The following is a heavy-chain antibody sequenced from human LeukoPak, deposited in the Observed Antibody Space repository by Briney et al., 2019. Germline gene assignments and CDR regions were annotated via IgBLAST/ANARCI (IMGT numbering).Heavy chain of an antibody. V-gene: IGHV4-39*07. Sequence: SETLSLTCTVSGGSISSSSYYWGWIRQPPGKGLEWIVSIYYSGSTYYNPSLKSRVTISVDTSKNQFSLELSSVTAADTAVYYCARWRWGQQPVHYWFDPWGQGTLVTVSS. CDR2: IYYSGST. J-gene: IGHJ5*02. CDR1: GGSISSSSYY. D-gene: IGHD6-13*01. CDR3: ARWRWGQQPVHYWFDP.